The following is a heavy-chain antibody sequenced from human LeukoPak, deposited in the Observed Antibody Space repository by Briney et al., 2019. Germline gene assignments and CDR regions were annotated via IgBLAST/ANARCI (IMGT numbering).Heavy chain of an antibody. Sequence: SETLSLTCTVSGGSISSYYWSWIRQPPGRGLEWIGYIYYSGYTNYNPSLKSRVTISVDTSKNQFSLKLSSVTAADTAVYYCAGTTTVRGTYYMDVWGKGTTVTISS. J-gene: IGHJ6*03. V-gene: IGHV4-59*01. D-gene: IGHD3-10*01. CDR3: AGTTTVRGTYYMDV. CDR1: GGSISSYY. CDR2: IYYSGYT.